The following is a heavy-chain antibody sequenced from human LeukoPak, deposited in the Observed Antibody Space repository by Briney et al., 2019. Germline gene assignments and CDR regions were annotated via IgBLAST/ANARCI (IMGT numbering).Heavy chain of an antibody. J-gene: IGHJ4*02. CDR2: IIPIFGTA. CDR1: GGSFSSYA. D-gene: IGHD5-18*01. V-gene: IGHV1-69*05. CDR3: AQQVDTAMVTTDY. Sequence: SVTVSFKASGGSFSSYAISWVRQAPGPGLEWMGGIIPIFGTANYAQKFQGRVTITTDESTSTAYMELSSLRSEDTAVYYCAQQVDTAMVTTDYWGQGTLVTVSS.